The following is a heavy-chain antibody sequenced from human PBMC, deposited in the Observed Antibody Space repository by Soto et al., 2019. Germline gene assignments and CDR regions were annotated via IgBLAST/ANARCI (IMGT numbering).Heavy chain of an antibody. V-gene: IGHV3-73*01. D-gene: IGHD4-17*01. CDR3: CGRGGDSLQDI. CDR1: GFNFSGSA. CDR2: IRGRAKKYAT. Sequence: EVQLVESGGDLVQPGGSLKLSCTGLGFNFSGSALHWVRQPSGKGLEWVGRIRGRAKKYATSYAASVRGRFYLSRDDSKNTAFLQMNSLRDEDTGVYFCCGRGGDSLQDIWGQGILVTVSS. J-gene: IGHJ4*02.